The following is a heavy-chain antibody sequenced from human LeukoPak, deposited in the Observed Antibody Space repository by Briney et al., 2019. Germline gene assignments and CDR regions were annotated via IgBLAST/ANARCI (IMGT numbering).Heavy chain of an antibody. Sequence: ASETLSLTCTVSGGSISSYYWSWIRQPPGKGLEWIGEINHSGSTNYNPSLKSRVTISVDTSKNQFSLKLSSVTAADTAVYYCARGRGSGEVDYWGQGTLVTVYS. CDR1: GGSISSYY. J-gene: IGHJ4*02. V-gene: IGHV4-34*01. CDR2: INHSGST. CDR3: ARGRGSGEVDY. D-gene: IGHD6-19*01.